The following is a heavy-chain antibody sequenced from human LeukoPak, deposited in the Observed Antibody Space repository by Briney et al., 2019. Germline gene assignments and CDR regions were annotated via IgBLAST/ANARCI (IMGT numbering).Heavy chain of an antibody. CDR3: ARWGLVGSSSWYLDLGDAFDI. D-gene: IGHD6-13*01. J-gene: IGHJ3*02. Sequence: ASVKVSCKASGYSFVGYGITWVRQAPGQGLERMGWFNPENGNTNYAQKFQGRVTITADESTSTAYMELSSLRSEDTAVYYCARWGLVGSSSWYLDLGDAFDIWGQGTMVTVSS. CDR2: FNPENGNT. V-gene: IGHV1-18*01. CDR1: GYSFVGYG.